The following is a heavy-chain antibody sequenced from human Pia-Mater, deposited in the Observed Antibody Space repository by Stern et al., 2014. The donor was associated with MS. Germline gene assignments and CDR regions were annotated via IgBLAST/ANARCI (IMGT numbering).Heavy chain of an antibody. D-gene: IGHD3-9*01. CDR2: IIPIFGTA. Sequence: QMQLVLSGAEGKKPGSSVKVSCKASGGTFNVYAINWLRQAPGQGLEWMGGIIPIFGTANYAQKFQGRVTITADESTRTSSMQLSSLRYDDTAVYYCARDGRHTDNYGLDVCGQGTTVTVSS. J-gene: IGHJ6*02. CDR3: ARDGRHTDNYGLDV. CDR1: GGTFNVYA. V-gene: IGHV1-69*01.